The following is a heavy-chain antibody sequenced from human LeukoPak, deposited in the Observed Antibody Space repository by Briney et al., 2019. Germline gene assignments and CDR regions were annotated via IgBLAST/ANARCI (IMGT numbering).Heavy chain of an antibody. V-gene: IGHV4-59*08. J-gene: IGHJ4*02. D-gene: IGHD5-12*01. CDR1: GGSFSGYY. Sequence: SETLSLTCAVYGGSFSGYYWSWIRQPPGKGLEWIGYIYYSGSTNYNPSLKSRVTISVDTSKNQFSLKLSSVTAADTAVYYCARPSGYGPYYFDYWGQGTLVTVSS. CDR3: ARPSGYGPYYFDY. CDR2: IYYSGST.